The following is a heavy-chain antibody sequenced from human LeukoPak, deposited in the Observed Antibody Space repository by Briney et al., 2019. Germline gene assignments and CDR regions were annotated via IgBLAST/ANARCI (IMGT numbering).Heavy chain of an antibody. J-gene: IGHJ6*02. V-gene: IGHV4-39*01. Sequence: PSETLSLTCTVSGGSISSSSYYWGWILQPPGKGLEWIGSIYYSGSTYYNPSLKSRVTISVDTSKNQFSLQLSSVPAADTAVYYCARAVTGYYPLSYYYGMDVWGQGTTVTVSS. D-gene: IGHD3-9*01. CDR1: GGSISSSSYY. CDR2: IYYSGST. CDR3: ARAVTGYYPLSYYYGMDV.